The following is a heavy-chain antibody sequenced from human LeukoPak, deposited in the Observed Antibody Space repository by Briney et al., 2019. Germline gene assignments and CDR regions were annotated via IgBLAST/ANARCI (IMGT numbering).Heavy chain of an antibody. CDR3: ASYGIAVAGAIDY. CDR2: INSDGSST. J-gene: IGHJ4*02. Sequence: PGGSLRLSCAASGFTFSSYWMHWVRQAPGKGLVWVSHINSDGSSTSYADSVKGRFTISRDNAKNTLYLQMNSLRAEDTAVYYCASYGIAVAGAIDYWGQGTLVTVSS. V-gene: IGHV3-74*01. CDR1: GFTFSSYW. D-gene: IGHD6-19*01.